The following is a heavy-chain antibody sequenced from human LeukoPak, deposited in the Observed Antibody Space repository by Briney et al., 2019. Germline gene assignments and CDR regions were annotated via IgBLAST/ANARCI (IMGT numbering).Heavy chain of an antibody. CDR2: INHSGST. J-gene: IGHJ4*02. D-gene: IGHD5-12*01. CDR1: GGSFSGYY. CDR3: ASSSPRLNSGYDSYFY. V-gene: IGHV4-34*01. Sequence: SETLSLTCAVYGGSFSGYYWSWIRQPPGKGLEWIGEINHSGSTNYNPSLKSRVTISVDTSENQFSLKLSSVTAADTAVYYCASSSPRLNSGYDSYFYWGQGTLVTVSS.